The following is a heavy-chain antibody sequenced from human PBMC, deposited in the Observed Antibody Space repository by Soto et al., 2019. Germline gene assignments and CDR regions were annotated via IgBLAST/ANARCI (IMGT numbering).Heavy chain of an antibody. J-gene: IGHJ4*02. CDR2: ISYDGSNK. Sequence: QVQLVESGGGVVQPGRSLRLSCAASGFTFSSYGMHWVRQAPGKGLEWVAVISYDGSNKYYADSVKGRFTISRDNSKNTLYLQMNSLRAEDTAVYYGAKDHTHYFDYWGQGTLVTVSS. D-gene: IGHD2-2*02. CDR3: AKDHTHYFDY. V-gene: IGHV3-30*18. CDR1: GFTFSSYG.